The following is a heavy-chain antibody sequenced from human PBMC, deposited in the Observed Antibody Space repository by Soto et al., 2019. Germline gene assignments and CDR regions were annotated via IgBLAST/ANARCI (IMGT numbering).Heavy chain of an antibody. CDR2: IYYNGST. CDR3: AASYQLLPPDY. Sequence: PSETLSLTCTVSGGSISSGGYYWSWIRQHPGKGLEWIGYIYYNGSTYYNPSLKGRVTISVDTSKNQFSLKLSSVTAADTAVYYCAASYQLLPPDYWGQGTLVTVSS. CDR1: GGSISSGGYY. D-gene: IGHD2-2*01. V-gene: IGHV4-31*03. J-gene: IGHJ4*02.